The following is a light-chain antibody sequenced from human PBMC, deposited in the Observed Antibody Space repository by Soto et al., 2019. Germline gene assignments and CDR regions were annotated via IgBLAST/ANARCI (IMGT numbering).Light chain of an antibody. V-gene: IGKV3-11*01. J-gene: IGKJ3*01. CDR1: QSVSSY. Sequence: EIVLTQSPATLSLSPGERATLSCRASQSVSSYLAWYHQKPGQAPRLLIYDASNRATGIPARFSGSGSGTDFTLTISSLEPEDFAVYYCQQRSNWPPRFTFGPGTKVDIK. CDR2: DAS. CDR3: QQRSNWPPRFT.